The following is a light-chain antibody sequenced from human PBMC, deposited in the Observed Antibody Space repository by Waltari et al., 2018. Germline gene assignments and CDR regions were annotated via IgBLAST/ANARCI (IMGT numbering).Light chain of an antibody. J-gene: IGKJ2*01. Sequence: DIVMTQSPDSLAVSLGERATINCKSSQTVLYSSNKKNYLAWYQQKPGQHPKLLIYWASTRQSGVPDRFSGSLQTEDVALYYCQQYYSSPYTFGQGTKLEI. V-gene: IGKV4-1*01. CDR3: QQYYSSPYT. CDR1: QTVLYSSNKKNY. CDR2: WAS.